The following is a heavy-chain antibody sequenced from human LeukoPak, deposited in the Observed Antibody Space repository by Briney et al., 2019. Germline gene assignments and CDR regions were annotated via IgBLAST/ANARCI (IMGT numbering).Heavy chain of an antibody. D-gene: IGHD3-9*01. CDR1: GFTFSSYS. CDR3: ARGCKGYFDILTGYYKDYYFDY. Sequence: TGGSLRLSCAASGFTFSSYSMNWVRQAPGKGLEWVSYISSSSSTIYYADSVKGRFTISRDNAKNSLYLQMNSLRAEDTAIYYCARGCKGYFDILTGYYKDYYFDYWGQGTLVTVSS. CDR2: ISSSSSTI. J-gene: IGHJ4*02. V-gene: IGHV3-48*01.